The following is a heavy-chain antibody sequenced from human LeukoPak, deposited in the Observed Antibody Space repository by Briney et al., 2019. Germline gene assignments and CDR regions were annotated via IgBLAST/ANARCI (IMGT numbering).Heavy chain of an antibody. J-gene: IGHJ4*02. V-gene: IGHV3-15*01. CDR1: GFTLSNTW. Sequence: KAGGSLRLACAAPGFTLSNTWMTWVRQTPGRGLGWDASFCTKPDGEAGEHAAAVRGRFPNSRDVSINTLFLQRNSLKIEDTGVYYRVSPLRWELSNDYWGQGGLV. D-gene: IGHD4-23*01. CDR3: VSPLRWELSNDY. CDR2: FCTKPDGEAG.